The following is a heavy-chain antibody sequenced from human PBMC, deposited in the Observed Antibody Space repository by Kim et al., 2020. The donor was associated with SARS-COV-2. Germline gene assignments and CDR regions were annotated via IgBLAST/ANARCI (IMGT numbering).Heavy chain of an antibody. Sequence: ASVKVSCTASGYTFTGYYMHWVRQAPGQGLEYMGRIIPYSGDSDIAQKFQGRVTMTRDTSISTAYMELRGLTSDDTAVYYCAKALRAGWGPLLDYWGQGTLVTVSS. CDR3: AKALRAGWGPLLDY. J-gene: IGHJ4*02. CDR2: IIPYSGDS. D-gene: IGHD6-19*01. V-gene: IGHV1-2*06. CDR1: GYTFTGYY.